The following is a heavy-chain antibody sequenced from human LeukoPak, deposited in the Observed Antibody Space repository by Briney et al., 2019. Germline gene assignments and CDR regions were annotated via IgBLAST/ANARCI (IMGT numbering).Heavy chain of an antibody. V-gene: IGHV4-59*08. CDR1: GGSISSYY. Sequence: SETLSLTCAVSGGSISSYYCSWIRKSPGKGLEWIGYINYSGNTAYNPSLKSRVTISVDTSKNQFSLKLSSVTAADTAVYYCARRYDSSHNDAFDIWGQGTMVTVSS. D-gene: IGHD3-22*01. CDR2: INYSGNT. CDR3: ARRYDSSHNDAFDI. J-gene: IGHJ3*02.